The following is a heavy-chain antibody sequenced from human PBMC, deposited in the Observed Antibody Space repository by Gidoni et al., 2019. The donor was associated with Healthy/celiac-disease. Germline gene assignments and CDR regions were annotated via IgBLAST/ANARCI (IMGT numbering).Heavy chain of an antibody. CDR2: IWYDGSNK. Sequence: QVQLVESGGGVVQPGRSLRLSCAASGFTFSSYGMHWVRQAPGKGLEWVAVIWYDGSNKYYADSVKGRFTISRDNSKNTLYLQMNSLRAEDTAVYYCARGNGYSSPYYYYGMDVWGQGTTVTVSS. CDR1: GFTFSSYG. D-gene: IGHD5-18*01. CDR3: ARGNGYSSPYYYYGMDV. V-gene: IGHV3-33*01. J-gene: IGHJ6*02.